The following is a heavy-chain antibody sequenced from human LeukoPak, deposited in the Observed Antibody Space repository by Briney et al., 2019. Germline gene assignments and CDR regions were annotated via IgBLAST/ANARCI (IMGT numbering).Heavy chain of an antibody. CDR2: IYVTGN. CDR3: ARHIGGGIEDMDV. J-gene: IGHJ6*03. V-gene: IGHV4-59*08. Sequence: SETLSLTCTVSGGSIGTYYWSWVRQSPGKGLEWIGYIYVTGNRYNPYLQSRVTISVDTSRNQFFLKMSSVTAANTAVYYCARHIGGGIEDMDVWGKGTKVTVSS. CDR1: GGSIGTYY. D-gene: IGHD3-16*02.